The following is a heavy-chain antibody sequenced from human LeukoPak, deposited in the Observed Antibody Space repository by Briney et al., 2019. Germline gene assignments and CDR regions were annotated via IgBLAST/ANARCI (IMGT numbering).Heavy chain of an antibody. J-gene: IGHJ6*02. V-gene: IGHV4-59*01. Sequence: SETLSLTCTVSGGSISSYYWSWLRQPPGKGLEWIGYIYYSGSTNYNPSLKSRVTISVDTSKNQFSLKLSSVTAADTAVYYCARVGGMDVWGQGTTVTVSS. CDR1: GGSISSYY. CDR2: IYYSGST. CDR3: ARVGGMDV.